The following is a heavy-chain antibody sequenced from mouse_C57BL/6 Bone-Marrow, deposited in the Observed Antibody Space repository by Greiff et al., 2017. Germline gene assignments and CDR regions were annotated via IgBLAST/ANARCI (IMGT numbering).Heavy chain of an antibody. CDR2: IYPRSGNT. V-gene: IGHV1-81*01. J-gene: IGHJ3*01. CDR3: ARLRVIYYGNYVAY. Sequence: QVQLKESGAELARPGASVKLSCKASGYTFTSYGISWVKQRTGQGLEWIGEIYPRSGNTYYNEKFKGKSTLTADKSSSTAYMELRSLTSEDSAVYFCARLRVIYYGNYVAYWCQGTLVTVSA. D-gene: IGHD2-1*01. CDR1: GYTFTSYG.